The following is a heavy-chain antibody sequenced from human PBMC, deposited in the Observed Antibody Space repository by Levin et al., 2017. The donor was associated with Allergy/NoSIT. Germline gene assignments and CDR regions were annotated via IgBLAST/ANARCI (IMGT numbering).Heavy chain of an antibody. CDR3: ATVGYCSSTSCYPTGDTAMPDYYDYGMDV. CDR1: GFTFSSYE. CDR2: ISSSGSTI. Sequence: LSLTCAASGFTFSSYEMNWVRQAPGKGLEWVSYISSSGSTIYYADSVKGRFTISRDNAKNSLYLQMNSLRAEDTAVYYCATVGYCSSTSCYPTGDTAMPDYYDYGMDVWGQGTTVTVSS. D-gene: IGHD2-2*01. V-gene: IGHV3-48*03. J-gene: IGHJ6*02.